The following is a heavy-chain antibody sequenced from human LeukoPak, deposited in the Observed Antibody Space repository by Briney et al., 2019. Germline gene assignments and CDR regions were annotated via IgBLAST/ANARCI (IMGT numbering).Heavy chain of an antibody. J-gene: IGHJ5*02. D-gene: IGHD3-10*01. CDR2: ISSSSSYI. CDR3: AREGWFGELLNWFDP. Sequence: GSLRLSCAASGFTFSSYSMNWVRQAPGKGLEWVSSISSSSSYIYYADSVKGRFTISRDNAKNSLYLQMNSLRAEDTAVYYCAREGWFGELLNWFDPWGQGTLVTVSS. V-gene: IGHV3-21*01. CDR1: GFTFSSYS.